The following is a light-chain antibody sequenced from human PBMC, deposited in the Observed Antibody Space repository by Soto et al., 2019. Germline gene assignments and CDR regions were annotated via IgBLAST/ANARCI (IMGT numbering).Light chain of an antibody. CDR2: EVS. J-gene: IGLJ1*01. CDR1: SNDFGSYNG. CDR3: SLYTTDSTYV. V-gene: IGLV2-18*01. Sequence: QSVLTQPPSVSGSPGQSVTISCTGTSNDFGSYNGVSWYQRPPGTGPKLMIYEVSNRPSGVPDRFSGSKSGNTASLTISGLQAEDEAEYYCSLYTTDSTYVSGTGTKVTVL.